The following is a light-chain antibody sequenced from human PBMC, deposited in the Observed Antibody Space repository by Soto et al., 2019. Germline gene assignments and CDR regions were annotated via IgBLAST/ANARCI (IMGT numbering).Light chain of an antibody. V-gene: IGKV3-15*01. CDR1: QSVDSN. CDR2: GVA. Sequence: EVVLTQSPATLSVSPGERVTLSCRASQSVDSNLACYQQKPGQASRILIYGVATRATGIPARFSGSASGTEFTLTISSLQSEDFAIYYCQHHNSYSEAFGQGTKVELK. CDR3: QHHNSYSEA. J-gene: IGKJ1*01.